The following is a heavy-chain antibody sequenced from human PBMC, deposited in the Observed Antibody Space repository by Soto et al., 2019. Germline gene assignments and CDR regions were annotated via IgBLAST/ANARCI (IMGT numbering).Heavy chain of an antibody. J-gene: IGHJ6*02. V-gene: IGHV4-39*01. D-gene: IGHD5-18*01. CDR3: ARHRVDTAMVTRDFYYYYGMDV. CDR1: GGSISSSSYY. Sequence: PSETLSLTCTVSGGSISSSSYYWGWIRQPPGKGLEWIGSIYYSGSTYYNPSLKSRVTISVDTSKNQFSLKLSSVTAADTAVYYCARHRVDTAMVTRDFYYYYGMDVWGQGTTVTVSS. CDR2: IYYSGST.